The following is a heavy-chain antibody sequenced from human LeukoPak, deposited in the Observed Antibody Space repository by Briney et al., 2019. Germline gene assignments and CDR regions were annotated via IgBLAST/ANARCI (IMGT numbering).Heavy chain of an antibody. CDR1: GFTFSSYG. J-gene: IGHJ4*02. CDR3: AKDIAAAGKPFDY. V-gene: IGHV3-30*02. CDR2: IRYDGRNK. Sequence: PGGSLRLSCGASGFTFSSYGMHWVRQAPGKGLEWVAFIRYDGRNKYYAESVKGRFTISRDNSKNTLYLQMNSLRAEDTAVYYCAKDIAAAGKPFDYWGQGTLVTVSS. D-gene: IGHD6-13*01.